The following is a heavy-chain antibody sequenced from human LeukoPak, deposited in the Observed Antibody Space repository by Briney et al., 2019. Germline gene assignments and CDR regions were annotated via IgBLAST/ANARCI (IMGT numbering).Heavy chain of an antibody. J-gene: IGHJ4*02. D-gene: IGHD3-16*02. Sequence: ASVKVSCKASGCTFTSYGMNWVRQAPGQGLEWMGWINTKTGNPTYAQGFTGRFVFSLDTSVSTAYLQISSLKAEDTAVYYCARTLYVWGSYRPAMKEYYFDYWGQGTLVTVSS. CDR3: ARTLYVWGSYRPAMKEYYFDY. CDR2: INTKTGNP. CDR1: GCTFTSYG. V-gene: IGHV7-4-1*02.